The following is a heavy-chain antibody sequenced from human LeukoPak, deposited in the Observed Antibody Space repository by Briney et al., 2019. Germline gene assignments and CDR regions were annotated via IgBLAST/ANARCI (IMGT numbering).Heavy chain of an antibody. Sequence: ASVKVSCKASGYTFTSYGISWVRQAPGQGLEWMGWISAYYDKTYYAQKFRDRVTMTTDRSTSTAYMDLRSLKSDDTAVYYCAKSGAATISKGFDSWGQGTLVTVSS. CDR1: GYTFTSYG. CDR3: AKSGAATISKGFDS. V-gene: IGHV1-18*01. J-gene: IGHJ4*02. D-gene: IGHD5-12*01. CDR2: ISAYYDKT.